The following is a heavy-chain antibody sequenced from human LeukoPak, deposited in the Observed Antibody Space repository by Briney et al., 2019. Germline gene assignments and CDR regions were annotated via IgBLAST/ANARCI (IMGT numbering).Heavy chain of an antibody. J-gene: IGHJ4*02. CDR1: GFTFTSSS. CDR3: AAVFGSGYYYYFDY. D-gene: IGHD3-22*01. CDR2: IAVGSGNT. Sequence: SVKVSCKASGFTFTSSSMQWVRQARGQRLEWIGWIAVGSGNTNYAQKFQGRVSITRDMSTSTAYMELSSLRSEDTALYYCAAVFGSGYYYYFDYWGQGTLVTASS. V-gene: IGHV1-58*02.